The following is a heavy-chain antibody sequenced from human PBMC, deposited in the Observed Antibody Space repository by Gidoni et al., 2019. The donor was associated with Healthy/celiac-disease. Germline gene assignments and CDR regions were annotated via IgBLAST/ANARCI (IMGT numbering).Heavy chain of an antibody. D-gene: IGHD6-6*01. Sequence: QVQLVQSGAEVKKPGASVKVSCKASGYTFTGYYMHWVRQAPGQGLEWMGWINPNSGGTNYAQKFQGRGTMTRDTSISTAYMELSRLRSDDTAVYYCARDPSAWGIAARPSNYFDYWGQGTLVTVSS. V-gene: IGHV1-2*02. CDR3: ARDPSAWGIAARPSNYFDY. CDR1: GYTFTGYY. CDR2: INPNSGGT. J-gene: IGHJ4*02.